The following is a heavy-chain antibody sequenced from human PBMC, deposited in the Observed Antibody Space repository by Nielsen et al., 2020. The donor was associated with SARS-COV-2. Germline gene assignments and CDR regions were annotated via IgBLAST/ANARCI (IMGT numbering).Heavy chain of an antibody. J-gene: IGHJ4*01. Sequence: ASVKVSCKTSGYTFTSFAIHWVRQAPGQSLEWMGWINAGNGNTNYAQKLQGRVTMTTDTSTSTAYMELRSLLSDDTAVYYCARDLWFGETNFDYWGPATLLTFSS. CDR2: INAGNGNT. V-gene: IGHV1-3*01. CDR1: GYTFTSFA. D-gene: IGHD3-10*01. CDR3: ARDLWFGETNFDY.